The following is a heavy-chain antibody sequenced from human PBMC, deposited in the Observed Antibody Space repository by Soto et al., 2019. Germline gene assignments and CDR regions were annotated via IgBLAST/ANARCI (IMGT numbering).Heavy chain of an antibody. V-gene: IGHV1-18*04. CDR3: AGGYSSGWYSEDAFDI. Sequence: ASVKVSCKASGYPFTRYSIRWVRQAPGQGLEWMGWISGYNGNTNYAQKLQGRVTMTTDTSTSTAYMELRSLRSDDTAVYYCAGGYSSGWYSEDAFDIWGQGTMVTVSS. CDR1: GYPFTRYS. J-gene: IGHJ3*02. D-gene: IGHD6-19*01. CDR2: ISGYNGNT.